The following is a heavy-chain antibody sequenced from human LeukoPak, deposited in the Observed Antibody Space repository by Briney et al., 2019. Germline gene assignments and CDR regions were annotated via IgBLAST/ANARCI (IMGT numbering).Heavy chain of an antibody. CDR2: INPNSGGT. CDR1: GYTFTGYY. Sequence: GASVKVSCKASGYTFTGYYMHWVRQAPGQGLEWMGWINPNSGGTNYAQKFQGRVTMTRDTSISTAYMELSRLRSEDTAVYYCANAHCGGDCLSFRNWFDPWGQGTLVTVSS. V-gene: IGHV1-2*02. CDR3: ANAHCGGDCLSFRNWFDP. D-gene: IGHD2-21*02. J-gene: IGHJ5*02.